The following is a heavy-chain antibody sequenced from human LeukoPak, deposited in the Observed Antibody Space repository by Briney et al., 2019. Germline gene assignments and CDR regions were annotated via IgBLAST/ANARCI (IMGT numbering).Heavy chain of an antibody. V-gene: IGHV3-30*03. Sequence: PGTSLRLSCAASGFTFSSYGVHWVRQAPGKGLEWVAVISDDGSNKFYADSVKGRFTISRDNSQNTLYLQMNSLRAEDTAVYYCARDYGGSSPFDYWGQGTLVTVSS. J-gene: IGHJ4*02. CDR3: ARDYGGSSPFDY. CDR1: GFTFSSYG. CDR2: ISDDGSNK. D-gene: IGHD4-23*01.